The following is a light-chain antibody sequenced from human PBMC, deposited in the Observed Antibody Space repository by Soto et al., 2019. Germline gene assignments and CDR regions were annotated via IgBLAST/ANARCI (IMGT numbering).Light chain of an antibody. Sequence: ESVLTKSPVILAWSPGERATLSCRASQSVRTYLAWYQVKPGQAPRLLIYDASRRASGVPARFSGSGSGTDFTLTISSLEPEDFALYYCQQRNTWPPITFGQGTRLEI. CDR1: QSVRTY. V-gene: IGKV3-11*01. CDR2: DAS. J-gene: IGKJ5*01. CDR3: QQRNTWPPIT.